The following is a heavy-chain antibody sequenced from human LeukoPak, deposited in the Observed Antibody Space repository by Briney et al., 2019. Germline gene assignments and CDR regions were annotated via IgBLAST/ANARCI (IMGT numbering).Heavy chain of an antibody. CDR2: ISASGGST. Sequence: GGSLRLSCAASGFSFSSYGMSWVRQAPGKGLEWVSSISASGGSTYYADSVKGHFTISRDNSKNTLYLQMNSLRAEDTAVYYCAKEGDYCSSTICYADYWGQGTLVTVSS. J-gene: IGHJ4*02. D-gene: IGHD2-2*01. CDR3: AKEGDYCSSTICYADY. V-gene: IGHV3-23*01. CDR1: GFSFSSYG.